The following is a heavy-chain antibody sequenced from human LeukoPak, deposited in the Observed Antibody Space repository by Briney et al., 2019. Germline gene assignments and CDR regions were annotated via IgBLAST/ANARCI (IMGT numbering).Heavy chain of an antibody. CDR1: GYTFTSYG. CDR2: ISAYNGNT. CDR3: ARDGDSSGYYPSDY. V-gene: IGHV1-18*01. Sequence: GASVKVSCKASGYTFTSYGISWVRQAPGQGLEWMGWISAYNGNTNYAQKLQGRVTMTTDTSTSTAYMELRSLRSDDTAVYYRARDGDSSGYYPSDYWGQGTLVTVSS. D-gene: IGHD3-22*01. J-gene: IGHJ4*02.